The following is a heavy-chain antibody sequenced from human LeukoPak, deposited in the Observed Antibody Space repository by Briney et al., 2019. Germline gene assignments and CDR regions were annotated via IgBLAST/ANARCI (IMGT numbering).Heavy chain of an antibody. J-gene: IGHJ5*02. CDR2: ISAYNGNT. Sequence: ASVKVSCKASGYTFTSYGISWVRQAPGQGLERMGWISAYNGNTNYAQKLQGRVTMTTDTSTSTAYMELRSLRSDDTAVYHCARVFPYSYGFKESENWFDPWGQGTLVTVSS. CDR3: ARVFPYSYGFKESENWFDP. V-gene: IGHV1-18*01. D-gene: IGHD5-18*01. CDR1: GYTFTSYG.